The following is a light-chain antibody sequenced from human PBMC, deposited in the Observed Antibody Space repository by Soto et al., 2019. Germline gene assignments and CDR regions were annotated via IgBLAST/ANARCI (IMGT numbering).Light chain of an antibody. CDR1: RSNIGSNY. CDR2: KDD. V-gene: IGLV1-47*01. J-gene: IGLJ2*01. Sequence: QSVLTQPPSASETPGQRVSISCSGSRSNIGSNYVYWYQQLPGTAPKLLIYKDDQRPSGVPDRFSGSKSGTSASLAISGLRSEDEADYYCAAWDDSLRAHVVFGGGTKLTVL. CDR3: AAWDDSLRAHVV.